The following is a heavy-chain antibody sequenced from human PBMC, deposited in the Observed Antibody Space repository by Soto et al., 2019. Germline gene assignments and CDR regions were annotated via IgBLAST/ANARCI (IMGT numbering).Heavy chain of an antibody. J-gene: IGHJ4*02. Sequence: QVQLVESGGGVVQPGRSLRLSCAASGFTFSSYGMHWVRQAPGKGREWVAVISYDGSKKYYADSVKGRFTISRDNSKNTLYLQMNSLRAEDTAVYYCAKAVRVGYSYGYVDYWGQGTLVTVSS. D-gene: IGHD5-18*01. CDR1: GFTFSSYG. V-gene: IGHV3-30*18. CDR3: AKAVRVGYSYGYVDY. CDR2: ISYDGSKK.